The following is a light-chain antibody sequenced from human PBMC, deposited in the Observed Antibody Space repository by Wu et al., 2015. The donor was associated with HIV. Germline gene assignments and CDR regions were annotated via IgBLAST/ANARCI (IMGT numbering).Light chain of an antibody. CDR2: AAS. CDR1: QDIRNS. Sequence: DIQMTQSPSSLSASVGDKVTITCRASQDIRNSLAWLQQRPGQAPKLLLYAASTLESGVPSRFSGTGYGTDFTLTISGLQPDDFATYYCQQVNSYPWTFGQGTTVEIK. CDR3: QQVNSYPWT. V-gene: IGKV1-NL1*01. J-gene: IGKJ1*01.